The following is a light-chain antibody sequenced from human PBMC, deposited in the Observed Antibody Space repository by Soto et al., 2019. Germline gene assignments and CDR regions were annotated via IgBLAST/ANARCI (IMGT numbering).Light chain of an antibody. Sequence: QLVLNQSPSASASLGASVKLTCTLSSGHSSYAIAWHQQQPEKGPRYLMKLNSDGSHSKGDGIPDRCSGSSSGAERYLTISSLQSEDESDYYCQTWGADNQVFGGGTKLTFL. CDR3: QTWGADNQV. CDR1: SGHSSYA. CDR2: LNSDGSH. V-gene: IGLV4-69*01. J-gene: IGLJ2*01.